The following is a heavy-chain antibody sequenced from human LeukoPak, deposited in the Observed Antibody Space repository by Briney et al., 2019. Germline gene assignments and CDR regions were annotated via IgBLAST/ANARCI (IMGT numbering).Heavy chain of an antibody. V-gene: IGHV1-8*03. CDR2: MNPNSGNT. D-gene: IGHD2-15*01. CDR1: GYTFTSYD. J-gene: IGHJ6*03. Sequence: ASVKVSCKASGYTFTSYDINWVRQATGQGLEWMGWMNPNSGNTGYAQKFQGRVTITRNTSISTAYMELSSLRSEDTAVYYCARAATSDIPYYMDVWGKGTTVTVSS. CDR3: ARAATSDIPYYMDV.